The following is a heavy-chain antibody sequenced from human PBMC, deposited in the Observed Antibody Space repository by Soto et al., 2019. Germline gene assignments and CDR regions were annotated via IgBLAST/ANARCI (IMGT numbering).Heavy chain of an antibody. J-gene: IGHJ4*02. CDR1: GYTFTSYA. Sequence: QVQLVQSGAEVKKPGASVKVSCKASGYTFTSYAISWVRQAPGQGLEWMGWISAYNGNTKYAQKVQGRVTMTTDTSTSKAYMDVRSLRSDDTAVYYFARDVNSGTFDYWGQGTLVTVSS. CDR2: ISAYNGNT. D-gene: IGHD3-10*01. CDR3: ARDVNSGTFDY. V-gene: IGHV1-18*01.